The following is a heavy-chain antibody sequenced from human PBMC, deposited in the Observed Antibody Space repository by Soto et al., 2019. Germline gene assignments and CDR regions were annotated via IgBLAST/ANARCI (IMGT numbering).Heavy chain of an antibody. D-gene: IGHD1-26*01. Sequence: QVQLRESGPGLVKPSETLSLTCTVSGDSITGSYWSWIRQPPGKTLEWIGYIYHSGTTKYKHSLKSRVSISVDTSKNQFSLRLTSVIAADTAVYYCARDMPYAAGSLAGCHYWGQGILVTVSS. CDR2: IYHSGTT. V-gene: IGHV4-59*01. J-gene: IGHJ4*02. CDR3: ARDMPYAAGSLAGCHY. CDR1: GDSITGSY.